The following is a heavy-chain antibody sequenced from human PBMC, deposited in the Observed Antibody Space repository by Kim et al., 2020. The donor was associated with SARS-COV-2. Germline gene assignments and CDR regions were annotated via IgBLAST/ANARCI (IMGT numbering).Heavy chain of an antibody. CDR1: GFTFSSHG. V-gene: IGHV3-33*08. CDR2: IWYDGGNK. Sequence: GGSLRLSCAASGFTFSSHGMHWVRQAPGKGLEGVAVIWYDGGNKYYADSVKGRFTISRDNSKNTLYLQMNSLRVEDTAVYYCARDGSYGSFVSWYYGMDVWGQGTTVTVSS. D-gene: IGHD1-26*01. CDR3: ARDGSYGSFVSWYYGMDV. J-gene: IGHJ6*02.